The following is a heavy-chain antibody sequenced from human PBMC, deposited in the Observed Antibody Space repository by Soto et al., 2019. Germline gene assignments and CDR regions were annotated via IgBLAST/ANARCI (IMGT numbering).Heavy chain of an antibody. Sequence: QVQLVQSGAEVKKPGASVKVSCKASGYTFTSYAMHWVRQAPGQRLEWMGWINAGNGNTKYSQKFQGRVTITRDTSASTAYMELSSLRSEDTAVYYCARGECSGGSGYSSGYWGQGTLVTVSS. D-gene: IGHD2-15*01. CDR3: ARGECSGGSGYSSGY. J-gene: IGHJ4*02. V-gene: IGHV1-3*01. CDR2: INAGNGNT. CDR1: GYTFTSYA.